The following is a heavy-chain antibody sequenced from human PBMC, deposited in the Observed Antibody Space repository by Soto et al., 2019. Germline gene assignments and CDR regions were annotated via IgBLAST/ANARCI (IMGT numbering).Heavy chain of an antibody. D-gene: IGHD4-17*01. CDR3: ASGDSTVVTGNDAFDI. J-gene: IGHJ3*02. CDR2: ISAYNGNT. Sequence: QVQLVQSGAEVKKPGASVKVSCKASGYTFTSYGISWVRQAPGQGLEWMGWISAYNGNTNYAQKRQGRVTMTTDTSTSTAYMELRSLRSDDTAVYYCASGDSTVVTGNDAFDIWGQGTMVTVSS. CDR1: GYTFTSYG. V-gene: IGHV1-18*01.